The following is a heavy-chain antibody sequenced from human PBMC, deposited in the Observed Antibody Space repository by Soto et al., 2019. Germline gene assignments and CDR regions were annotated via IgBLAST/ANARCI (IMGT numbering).Heavy chain of an antibody. Sequence: SETLSLTCAVYGGSFSGYYWSWIRQPPGKGLEWIGEINHSGSTNYNPSLKSRVTISVDTSKNQFSLKLSSVTAADTAVYYCARTEVAATPRPWEYYYGMDVWGQGTTVTVSS. CDR2: INHSGST. J-gene: IGHJ6*02. CDR3: ARTEVAATPRPWEYYYGMDV. CDR1: GGSFSGYY. V-gene: IGHV4-34*01. D-gene: IGHD2-15*01.